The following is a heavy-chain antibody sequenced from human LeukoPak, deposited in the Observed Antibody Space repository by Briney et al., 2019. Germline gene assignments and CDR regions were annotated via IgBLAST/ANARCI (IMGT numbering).Heavy chain of an antibody. CDR3: ARGMDYATLAGPPDY. CDR1: EFTFSRYA. Sequence: GGSLRLSCAASEFTFSRYAMHWVRQAPDKGLEWVALISYDGSNKEFADSVKGRFTISRDNSKNSLYLQMNSLRGEDTAMYYCARGMDYATLAGPPDYWGQGTLVTVS. J-gene: IGHJ4*02. D-gene: IGHD3-9*01. CDR2: ISYDGSNK. V-gene: IGHV3-30*04.